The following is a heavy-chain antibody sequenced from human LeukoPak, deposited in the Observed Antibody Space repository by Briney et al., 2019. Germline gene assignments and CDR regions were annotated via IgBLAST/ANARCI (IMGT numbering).Heavy chain of an antibody. Sequence: GGSLRLSCAGSGFIFNSHWMTWVRQAPGMGREGVGNIRQDGDEKFYADSVRGRFTISRDNAKNSLYLNLNSLRAEDTAIYYCARVRTEWYIDLWGRGTLVTVSP. CDR1: GFIFNSHW. V-gene: IGHV3-7*01. J-gene: IGHJ2*01. CDR2: IRQDGDEK. CDR3: ARVRTEWYIDL. D-gene: IGHD2-8*02.